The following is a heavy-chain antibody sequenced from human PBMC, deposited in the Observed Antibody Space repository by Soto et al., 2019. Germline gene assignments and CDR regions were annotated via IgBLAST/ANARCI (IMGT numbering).Heavy chain of an antibody. CDR2: ISAYNCNT. D-gene: IGHD2-2*01. CDR1: GYTFTSYG. Sequence: ASVKVSCKASGYTFTSYGISWVRQAPGQGLEWMGWISAYNCNTNYAQKLQGRVTMTTDTSTSTAYMELRSLRSDDTAVYYCARVVVNHDYYYYYMDVWGKGTTVTVSS. J-gene: IGHJ6*03. CDR3: ARVVVNHDYYYYYMDV. V-gene: IGHV1-18*01.